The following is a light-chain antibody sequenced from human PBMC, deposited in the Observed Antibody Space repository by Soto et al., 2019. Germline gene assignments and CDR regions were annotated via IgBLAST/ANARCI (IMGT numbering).Light chain of an antibody. CDR3: MQGLQSPET. CDR1: QSLLHSDGYNC. Sequence: DIVMTQSPLSLPITPGEPASISCRSSQSLLHSDGYNCLDWYLQKPGQSPQLLIYLGSDRASGVPDRFSGSGSGTDFTLKISRVEAEDGGVYYCMQGLQSPETFGQGTKLEIK. V-gene: IGKV2-28*01. CDR2: LGS. J-gene: IGKJ2*01.